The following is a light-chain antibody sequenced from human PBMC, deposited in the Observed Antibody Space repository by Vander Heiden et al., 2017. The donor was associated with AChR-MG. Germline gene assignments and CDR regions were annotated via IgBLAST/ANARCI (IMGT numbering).Light chain of an antibody. J-gene: IGKJ2*01. CDR1: QTISSY. CDR3: QQSDSTPRT. Sequence: DIQMTQSPSSLSASVGDTVTITCRASQTISSYLNWYQQKPGKAPKLLMYAASSLQSGVPSRFSGSGSGTDFTLTISRLQPEDFATYYCQQSDSTPRTFGQGTNLEIK. CDR2: AAS. V-gene: IGKV1-39*01.